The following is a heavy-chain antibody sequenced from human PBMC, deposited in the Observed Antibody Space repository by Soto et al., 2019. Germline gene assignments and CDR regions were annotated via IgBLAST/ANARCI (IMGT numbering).Heavy chain of an antibody. CDR3: ARASDGYNSGVFDL. CDR1: GGSLYSSH. D-gene: IGHD1-1*01. CDR2: IDNAVST. J-gene: IGHJ3*01. V-gene: IGHV4-59*01. Sequence: SDTLSLTCTVSGGSLYSSHWGWIRQPPGKGREWIGYIDNAVSTNYIPSLKSRVTISADVSKNHFSLELRSVTAADTAVYYCARASDGYNSGVFDLWGQGTMVT.